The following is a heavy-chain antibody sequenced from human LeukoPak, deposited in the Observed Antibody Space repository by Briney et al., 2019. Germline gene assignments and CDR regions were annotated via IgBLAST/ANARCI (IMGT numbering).Heavy chain of an antibody. J-gene: IGHJ4*02. Sequence: SETLSLTCTVSGGSISSYYWSWIRQPPGKGLEWIGYIYYSGSTNYNPSLKSRVTISVDTSKNQFSLKLSSVTAADTAVYYCARETGGVVKNWGQGNLVTVSS. CDR2: IYYSGST. D-gene: IGHD3-3*01. V-gene: IGHV4-59*12. CDR1: GGSISSYY. CDR3: ARETGGVVKN.